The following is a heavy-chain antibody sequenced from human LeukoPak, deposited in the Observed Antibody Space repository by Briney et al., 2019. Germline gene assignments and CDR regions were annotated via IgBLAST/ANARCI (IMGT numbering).Heavy chain of an antibody. D-gene: IGHD4-23*01. CDR1: GYTFTGYY. J-gene: IGHJ4*02. V-gene: IGHV1-2*02. Sequence: ASVKVSCKASGYTFTGYYMHWVRQAPGQGLEWMGWINPNSGGTNYAQKFQGRVTMTRDTSISTAYMELSRLRSDDTAVYYCARPHYGGNQIDYWGQGTLVTVSS. CDR2: INPNSGGT. CDR3: ARPHYGGNQIDY.